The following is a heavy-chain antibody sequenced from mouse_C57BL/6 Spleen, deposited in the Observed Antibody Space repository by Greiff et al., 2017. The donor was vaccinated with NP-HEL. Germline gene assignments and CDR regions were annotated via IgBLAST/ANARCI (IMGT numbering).Heavy chain of an antibody. V-gene: IGHV1-69*01. CDR2: IDPSDSYT. J-gene: IGHJ4*01. D-gene: IGHD2-5*01. CDR1: GYTFTSYW. Sequence: QVQLQQPGAELVMPGASVKLSCKASGYTFTSYWMHWVKQRPGQGLEWIGEIDPSDSYTNYNQKFKGKSTLTVDKSSSTAYMQLSSLTSEDSAVYYCAIGTREYAMDYWGQGTSVTVSS. CDR3: AIGTREYAMDY.